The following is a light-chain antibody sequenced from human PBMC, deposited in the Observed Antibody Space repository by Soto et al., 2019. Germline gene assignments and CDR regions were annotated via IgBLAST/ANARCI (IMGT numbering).Light chain of an antibody. Sequence: EIVLRQYPATLSLSPGARLSLSGRASQLVRGKYLAWYHQSPGQAPSVLIHSASSRATGIPDRFTGSGSGTEFTPTTSSLQSEDFAVYYCHQYYDWPITSAQGPRWRL. CDR1: QLVRGKY. CDR3: HQYYDWPIT. V-gene: IGKV3D-15*01. CDR2: SAS. J-gene: IGKJ5*01.